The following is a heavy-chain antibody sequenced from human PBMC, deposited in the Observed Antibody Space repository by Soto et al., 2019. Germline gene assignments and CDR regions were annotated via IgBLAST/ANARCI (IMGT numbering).Heavy chain of an antibody. CDR3: ARDPGPLAVAGPYYYYYYMDV. D-gene: IGHD6-19*01. J-gene: IGHJ6*03. V-gene: IGHV3-48*01. CDR1: GFTFSSYS. CDR2: ISSSSSTI. Sequence: GGSLRLSCAASGFTFSSYSMNWVRQAPGKGLEWVSYISSSSSTIYYADSVKGRFTISRDNAKNSLYLQMNSLRAEDTAVYYCARDPGPLAVAGPYYYYYYMDVWGKGTTVTAPS.